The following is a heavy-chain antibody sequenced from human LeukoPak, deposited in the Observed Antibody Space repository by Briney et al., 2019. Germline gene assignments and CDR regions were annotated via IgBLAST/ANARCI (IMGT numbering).Heavy chain of an antibody. V-gene: IGHV3-21*01. CDR1: GFTVSSNY. J-gene: IGHJ4*02. D-gene: IGHD5-24*01. CDR2: ISSSSSYI. CDR3: ARDRGSLYPSDY. Sequence: GGSLRLSCAASGFTVSSNYMSWVRQAPGKGLEWVSSISSSSSYIYYADSVKGRFTISRDNAKSSLYLQMNSLRAEDTAVYYCARDRGSLYPSDYWGQGTLVTVSS.